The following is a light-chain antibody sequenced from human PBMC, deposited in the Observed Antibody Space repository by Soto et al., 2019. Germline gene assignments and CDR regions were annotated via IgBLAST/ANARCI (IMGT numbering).Light chain of an antibody. CDR2: GAS. J-gene: IGKJ2*01. CDR1: ESISSNF. V-gene: IGKV3-20*01. CDR3: QQYGTATLYA. Sequence: IVLTQSPGTLSLSPGERATLSCRLSESISSNFLAWYQKKPGQAHRLLIYGASNRATGIPETFSGSGSGTDFTLTISTLEPDYFAVYYCQQYGTATLYAFGQGTKLEIK.